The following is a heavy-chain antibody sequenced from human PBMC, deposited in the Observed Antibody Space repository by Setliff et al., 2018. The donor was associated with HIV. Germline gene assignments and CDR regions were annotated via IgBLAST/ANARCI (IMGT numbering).Heavy chain of an antibody. D-gene: IGHD3-10*01. V-gene: IGHV4-39*01. J-gene: IGHJ2*01. CDR2: VSHSGIT. CDR1: GGSIPSNIYY. CDR3: ARGPRPDYSGSGNYGFPNV. Sequence: SETLSLTCTVSGGSIPSNIYYWGWIRQAPGKGLEWIGSVSHSGITFYNPSLKSRVTISVDTSENQFSLNLKSVTAADTAIYFCARGPRPDYSGSGNYGFPNVWGRGTVVTVSS.